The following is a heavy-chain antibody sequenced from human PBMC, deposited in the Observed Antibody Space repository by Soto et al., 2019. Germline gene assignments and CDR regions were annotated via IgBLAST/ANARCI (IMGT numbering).Heavy chain of an antibody. Sequence: PGGSLRLSCAASGFTFSSNWMDWVRQAPGKGLEWVANINQDGSEKHYIGSVKGRFTISRDNAKNSLYLQMNSLTAEDSALYYCSPALNFWGQGTLVTVSS. CDR3: SPALNF. D-gene: IGHD2-2*01. CDR1: GFTFSSNW. CDR2: INQDGSEK. J-gene: IGHJ4*02. V-gene: IGHV3-7*01.